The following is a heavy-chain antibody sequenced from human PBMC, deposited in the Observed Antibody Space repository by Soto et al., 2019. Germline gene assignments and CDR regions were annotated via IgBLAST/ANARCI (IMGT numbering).Heavy chain of an antibody. CDR3: ARVDCSSTSCYYYYGMDV. V-gene: IGHV1-69*13. J-gene: IGHJ6*02. CDR2: IIPIFGTA. D-gene: IGHD2-2*01. Sequence: GASVKVSCKASGGTFSSYAISWVRQAPGQGLEWMGGIIPIFGTANYAQKFQGRVTITADESTSTAYMELSSLRSEDTAVYYCARVDCSSTSCYYYYGMDVWGHGTTVTVSS. CDR1: GGTFSSYA.